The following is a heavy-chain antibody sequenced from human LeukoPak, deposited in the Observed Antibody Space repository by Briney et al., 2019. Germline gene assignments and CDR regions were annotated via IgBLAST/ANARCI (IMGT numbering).Heavy chain of an antibody. CDR2: VYYSGST. J-gene: IGHJ4*02. D-gene: IGHD5-12*01. CDR1: GGSISSLSYY. Sequence: PSETLSLTCTVSGGSISSLSYYWGWIRQPPGKGLEWIGSVYYSGSTYYNPSLKSRVTISVDTSKNQFFLKVSSLTAADTAVFYCARRPLGGYGYFDYWGQGTLVTVSS. CDR3: ARRPLGGYGYFDY. V-gene: IGHV4-39*01.